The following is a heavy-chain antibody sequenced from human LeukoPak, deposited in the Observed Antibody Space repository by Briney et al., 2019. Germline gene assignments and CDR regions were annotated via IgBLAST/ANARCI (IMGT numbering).Heavy chain of an antibody. CDR2: ISSDGSTT. Sequence: GGSLRLSCAASGFTFSSYWMHWVRQAPGKGLVWVSRISSDGSTTTYADSVKGRFTVSRDNSKNTLYLQMSSLRADDTALYYCAKTRDCSGGACALDYWGQGTLVTVSS. CDR1: GFTFSSYW. V-gene: IGHV3-74*01. J-gene: IGHJ4*02. CDR3: AKTRDCSGGACALDY. D-gene: IGHD2-15*01.